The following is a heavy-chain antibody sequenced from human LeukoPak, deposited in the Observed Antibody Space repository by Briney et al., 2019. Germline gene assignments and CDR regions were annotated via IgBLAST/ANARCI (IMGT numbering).Heavy chain of an antibody. CDR1: GYTFTGYY. D-gene: IGHD2-21*02. Sequence: ASVKVSCKASGYTFTGYYMHWVRQAPGQGLEWMGWINPNSGGTNYAQKFQGRVTMTRDTSISTAYMELSRLRSDDTAVYYCARSYYCGGDCYSMFLYYYYYMDVWGKGTTVTVSS. J-gene: IGHJ6*03. CDR2: INPNSGGT. CDR3: ARSYYCGGDCYSMFLYYYYYMDV. V-gene: IGHV1-2*02.